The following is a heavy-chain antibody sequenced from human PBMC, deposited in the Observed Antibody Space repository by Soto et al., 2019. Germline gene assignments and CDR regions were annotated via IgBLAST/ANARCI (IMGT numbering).Heavy chain of an antibody. J-gene: IGHJ4*02. V-gene: IGHV3-21*01. Sequence: SVKARFTISRDNAKNSLFLQVNSLRDEDTAVYFCARDLTTATGAFDYWGQGTLVTVSS. CDR3: ARDLTTATGAFDY. D-gene: IGHD6-13*01.